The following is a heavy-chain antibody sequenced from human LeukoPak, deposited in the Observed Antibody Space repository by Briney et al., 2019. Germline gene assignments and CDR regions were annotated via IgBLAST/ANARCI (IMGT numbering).Heavy chain of an antibody. CDR2: IYYSGST. Sequence: SETLSLTCTVSGGSISSYYWSWIRQPPGKGLEWIGYIYYSGSTNYNPSLKSRVTISVDTSKNQLSLKLSSVTAADTAVYYCARGDSSSLAPFDYWGQGTLVTVSS. D-gene: IGHD6-13*01. CDR3: ARGDSSSLAPFDY. J-gene: IGHJ4*02. V-gene: IGHV4-59*01. CDR1: GGSISSYY.